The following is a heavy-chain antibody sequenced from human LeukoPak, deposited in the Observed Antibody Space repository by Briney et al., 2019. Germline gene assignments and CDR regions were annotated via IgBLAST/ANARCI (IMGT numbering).Heavy chain of an antibody. J-gene: IGHJ4*02. Sequence: SETLSLTCTVSGGSISSSSYYWGWIRQPPGKGLEWIGEINHSGSTNYNPSLKSRVTISVDTSKNQFSLKLSSVTAADTAVYYCARSGYCSGGSCHQPFDYWGQGTLVTVSS. V-gene: IGHV4-39*07. CDR2: INHSGST. D-gene: IGHD2-15*01. CDR1: GGSISSSSYY. CDR3: ARSGYCSGGSCHQPFDY.